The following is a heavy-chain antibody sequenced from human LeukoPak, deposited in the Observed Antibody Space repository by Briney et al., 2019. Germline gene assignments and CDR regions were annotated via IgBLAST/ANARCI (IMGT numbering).Heavy chain of an antibody. CDR3: ARDRVAAHRLAVAGTGY. CDR1: GYTFTSYG. D-gene: IGHD6-19*01. CDR2: ISAYNGYT. Sequence: ASVKVSCKASGYTFTSYGISWVRQAPGQGLEWMGWISAYNGYTNYAQKLQGRVTMTTDTSTSTAYMELRSLRSDDTAVYYCARDRVAAHRLAVAGTGYWGQGTLVTVSS. V-gene: IGHV1-18*01. J-gene: IGHJ4*02.